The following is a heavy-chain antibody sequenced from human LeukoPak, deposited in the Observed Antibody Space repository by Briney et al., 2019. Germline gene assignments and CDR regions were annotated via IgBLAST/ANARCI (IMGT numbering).Heavy chain of an antibody. Sequence: GGSLRLSCAASGFTFSSYWMHWVRQAPGKGLVWVSRINSDGSSTSYADSAKGRFTISRDNAKNTLYLQMNSLRAEDTAVYYCARGASSGYYYYYMDVWGKGTTVTVSS. CDR2: INSDGSST. CDR3: ARGASSGYYYYYMDV. J-gene: IGHJ6*03. CDR1: GFTFSSYW. D-gene: IGHD3-22*01. V-gene: IGHV3-74*01.